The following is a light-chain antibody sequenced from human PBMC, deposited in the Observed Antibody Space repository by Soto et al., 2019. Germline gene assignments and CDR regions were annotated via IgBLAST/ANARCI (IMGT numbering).Light chain of an antibody. V-gene: IGKV1-27*01. Sequence: DIQMTQSPSSLSASVGDRVTITCRASQGISNYLAWYQQQPGKVPKLLIYVASTLQSGVPSRFSGSGSGTDFTLTFSSLQPEDVATYYCQKYNSAPWTFGQGTKVEIK. J-gene: IGKJ1*01. CDR3: QKYNSAPWT. CDR1: QGISNY. CDR2: VAS.